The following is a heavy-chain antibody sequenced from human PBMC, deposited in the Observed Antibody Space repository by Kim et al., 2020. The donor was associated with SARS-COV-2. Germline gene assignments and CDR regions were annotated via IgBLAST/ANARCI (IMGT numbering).Heavy chain of an antibody. D-gene: IGHD6-19*01. CDR2: INHSGST. V-gene: IGHV4-34*01. J-gene: IGHJ3*02. CDR3: AYNGGLAVAGVDAFDI. Sequence: SETLSLTCAVYGGSFSGYYWSWIRQPPGKGLEWIGEINHSGSTNYNPSLKSRVTISVDTSKNQFSLKLSSVTAADTAVYYCAYNGGLAVAGVDAFDIWGQGTMVTVSS. CDR1: GGSFSGYY.